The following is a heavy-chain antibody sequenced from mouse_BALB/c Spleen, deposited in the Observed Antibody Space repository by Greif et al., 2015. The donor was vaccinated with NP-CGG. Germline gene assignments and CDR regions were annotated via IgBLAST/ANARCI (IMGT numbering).Heavy chain of an antibody. V-gene: IGHV5-9-1*01. CDR1: GFTFSSYA. Sequence: EVKLVESGGGLVKPGGSLKLSCAASGFTFSSYAMSWVRQTPEKRLEWVATISSGGSYTYYPDSVKGRFAISRDNAKNTLYLQMSSLRSEDTAIYYCASPHYYGSSPYAMDCWGQGTSVTVSS. CDR2: ISSGGSYT. CDR3: ASPHYYGSSPYAMDC. J-gene: IGHJ4*01. D-gene: IGHD1-1*01.